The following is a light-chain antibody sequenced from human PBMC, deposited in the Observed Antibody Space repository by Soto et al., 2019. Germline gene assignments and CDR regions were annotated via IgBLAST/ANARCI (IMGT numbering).Light chain of an antibody. J-gene: IGKJ1*01. Sequence: DIQMTQSPSTLSASVGDRVTITCRASQSIIRWLSWYQQKPGKAPNLLIYKASTLQSGVPSRFSGSGSGTEFTLTISSLQPDDFATYYCQQYQTSPWTFGQGTKVEIK. V-gene: IGKV1-5*03. CDR3: QQYQTSPWT. CDR2: KAS. CDR1: QSIIRW.